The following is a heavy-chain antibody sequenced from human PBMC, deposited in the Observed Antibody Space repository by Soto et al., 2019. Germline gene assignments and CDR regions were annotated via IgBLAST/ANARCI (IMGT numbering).Heavy chain of an antibody. CDR2: IIPILGIA. CDR1: GGTFSSYT. Sequence: QVQLVQSGAEVKKPGSSVKVSCKASGGTFSSYTISWVRQAPGQGLEWMGRIIPILGIANYAQKFQGRVTIAADKPTSTAYMERSSLRSEDTAVYYCARDDGLAYCGGDCYSWGQGTLVTVSS. J-gene: IGHJ4*02. CDR3: ARDDGLAYCGGDCYS. V-gene: IGHV1-69*02. D-gene: IGHD2-21*02.